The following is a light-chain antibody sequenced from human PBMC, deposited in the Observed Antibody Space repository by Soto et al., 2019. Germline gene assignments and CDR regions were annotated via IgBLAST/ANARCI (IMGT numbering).Light chain of an antibody. V-gene: IGKV1-5*03. CDR2: RAS. Sequence: DIQMTQSPSTLSGSVGDRVTITCRASQTISSWLAWYQQKPGKAPKLLIYRASSLEGGVPSRFRGSGSEREFTLTIRSLQPEDFATYYCQQYLSYPWTFGQGTKVDI. J-gene: IGKJ1*01. CDR1: QTISSW. CDR3: QQYLSYPWT.